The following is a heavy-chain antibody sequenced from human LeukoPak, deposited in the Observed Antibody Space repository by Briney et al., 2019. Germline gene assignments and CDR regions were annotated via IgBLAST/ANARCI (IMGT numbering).Heavy chain of an antibody. V-gene: IGHV3-13*01. CDR1: RFIFRDSD. Sequence: GGSLRLSCAASRFIFRDSDFHWVRQVSGKGLEWVSGICAAADTYYPGSVKGRFTISRDNAKNFVYLQINSLTVGDTAVYYCARETVGCTSITCFRYFDNWGQGTLVTVSS. J-gene: IGHJ4*02. CDR3: ARETVGCTSITCFRYFDN. CDR2: ICAAADT. D-gene: IGHD2-2*01.